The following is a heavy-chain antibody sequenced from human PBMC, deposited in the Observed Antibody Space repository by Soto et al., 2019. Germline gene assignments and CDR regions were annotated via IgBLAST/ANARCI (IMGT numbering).Heavy chain of an antibody. Sequence: PSETLSLTCSVSGGSMSEYFWSWIRQSPGKGLEWIGYIYYLVSTDYNPSLKSRVTISVYTSKRQFSLRLTSVTAADTAVYYCARDGYDGLGIPYLAYWGPGTQVPVSP. CDR3: ARDGYDGLGIPYLAY. J-gene: IGHJ4*01. D-gene: IGHD3-10*01. CDR1: GGSMSEYF. CDR2: IYYLVST. V-gene: IGHV4-59*01.